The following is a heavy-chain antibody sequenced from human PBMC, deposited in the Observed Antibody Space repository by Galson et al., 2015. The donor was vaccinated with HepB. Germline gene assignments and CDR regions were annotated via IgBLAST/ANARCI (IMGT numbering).Heavy chain of an antibody. CDR1: GYTFNIYG. CDR3: ARVGSGGGSGYFFDF. V-gene: IGHV1-18*04. D-gene: IGHD3-22*01. Sequence: SVKVSCKASGYTFNIYGISWVRQAPGQGLEWMGWIRGYNANTNYAQNFQGRVIMTTDTSTSTVYMELRSLRSDDTAVYYCARVGSGGGSGYFFDFWGQGTLVTVSS. J-gene: IGHJ4*02. CDR2: IRGYNANT.